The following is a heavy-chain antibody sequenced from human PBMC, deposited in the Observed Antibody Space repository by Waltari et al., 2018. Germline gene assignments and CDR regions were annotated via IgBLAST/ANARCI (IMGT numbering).Heavy chain of an antibody. Sequence: QVQLQESGPGLVKSSETLSLTCTVSGGSIASYYWSWLRQSSGKGVEWIGYMFYSGSTNYNPPLDSRVTIAVDTSKNQFSLRLNSVTAADTAIYFCARHAKVWSGYSSYFDYWGQGTLVTVSS. V-gene: IGHV4-59*08. CDR3: ARHAKVWSGYSSYFDY. J-gene: IGHJ4*02. CDR1: GGSIASYY. CDR2: MFYSGST. D-gene: IGHD3-3*01.